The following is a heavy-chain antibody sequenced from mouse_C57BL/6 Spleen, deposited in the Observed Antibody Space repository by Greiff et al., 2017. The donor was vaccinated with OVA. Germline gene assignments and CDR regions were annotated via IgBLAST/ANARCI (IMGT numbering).Heavy chain of an antibody. J-gene: IGHJ4*01. CDR3: ARERWVYYAMDY. CDR1: GFTFSDYG. V-gene: IGHV5-17*01. D-gene: IGHD1-1*02. Sequence: EVKVVESGGGLVKPGGSLKLSCAASGFTFSDYGMHWVRQAPEKGLEWVAYISSGSSTIYYADTVKGRFTISIDNAKNTLFLQMTSLRSEDTAMYYCARERWVYYAMDYWGQGTSVTVSS. CDR2: ISSGSSTI.